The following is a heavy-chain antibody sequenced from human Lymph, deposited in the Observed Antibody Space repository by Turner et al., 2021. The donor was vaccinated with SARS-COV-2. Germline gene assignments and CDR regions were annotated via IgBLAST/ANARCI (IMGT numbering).Heavy chain of an antibody. CDR1: GFTFSSYA. D-gene: IGHD6-25*01. CDR2: ISYDGSNK. V-gene: IGHV3-30-3*01. CDR3: ARDVGAALDY. J-gene: IGHJ4*02. Sequence: QVQLVESGGGVVQPGRSLRLSCAASGFTFSSYAMHWVRQAPGKGLEWVALISYDGSNKYNADSVKGRFTISRDNSKNTLYLQMNNLRAEDTAVYYCARDVGAALDYWGQGTLVTVSS.